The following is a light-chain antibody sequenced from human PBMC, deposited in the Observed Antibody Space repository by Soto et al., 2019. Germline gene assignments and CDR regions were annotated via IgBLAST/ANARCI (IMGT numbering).Light chain of an antibody. V-gene: IGLV2-14*01. CDR3: SSYTSSSTVV. Sequence: QSALTQPASVSGSLGQSITISCTGTSSDVGGYNYVSWYQQHPGKDPKVVIFEVTNRPSGVSSRFSGSKSGNTASLTVSGLQAEVEGDYYCSSYTSSSTVVFGGGTQLTVL. CDR2: EVT. CDR1: SSDVGGYNY. J-gene: IGLJ7*01.